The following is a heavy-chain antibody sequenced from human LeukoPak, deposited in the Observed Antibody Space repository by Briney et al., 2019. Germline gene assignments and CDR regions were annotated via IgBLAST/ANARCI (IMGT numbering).Heavy chain of an antibody. V-gene: IGHV3-23*01. J-gene: IGHJ4*02. CDR1: GFTFSSYA. D-gene: IGHD2-15*01. CDR2: ISTSGGIT. Sequence: PGGSLRLSCAASGFTFSSYALSWVRQAPGKGLEWVSAISTSGGITYYADSVEGRFTISRDNSKNTLYLQMNSLRAEDTAVYYCAKPPLSQGYCSGGRCYAVYYWGQGTLVTVSS. CDR3: AKPPLSQGYCSGGRCYAVYY.